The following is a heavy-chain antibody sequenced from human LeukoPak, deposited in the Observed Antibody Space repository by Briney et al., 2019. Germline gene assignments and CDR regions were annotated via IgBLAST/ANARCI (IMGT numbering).Heavy chain of an antibody. CDR1: GGSISTYY. D-gene: IGHD3-10*01. Sequence: SETLSLTCTVSGGSISTYYWGWFLQAPAKGLQWIGSIYYSRNTYYNSSLKSRVTISLDTSKNQFSLNLFSVTAADTAMYYCTRSNGYGLIGYCGQGTLVTVSS. J-gene: IGHJ4*02. CDR3: TRSNGYGLIGY. V-gene: IGHV4-39*07. CDR2: IYYSRNT.